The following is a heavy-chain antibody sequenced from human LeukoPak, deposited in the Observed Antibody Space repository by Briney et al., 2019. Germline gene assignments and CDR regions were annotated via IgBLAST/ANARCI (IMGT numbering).Heavy chain of an antibody. CDR1: GGSISSGRSY. D-gene: IGHD1-20*01. CDR2: IYYSGST. Sequence: SETLSLTCTVSGGSISSGRSYWSWIRQPPGKGLEWIGYIYYSGSTNYNPSLKSRVTISVDTSKNQFSLKLSSVTAADTAVYYCARYDWNRTYGMDVWGQGTTVTVSS. CDR3: ARYDWNRTYGMDV. J-gene: IGHJ6*02. V-gene: IGHV4-61*01.